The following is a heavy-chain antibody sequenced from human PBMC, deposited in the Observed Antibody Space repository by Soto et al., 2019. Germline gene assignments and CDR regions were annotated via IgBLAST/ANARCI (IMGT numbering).Heavy chain of an antibody. CDR1: GFTFSSYS. J-gene: IGHJ4*02. V-gene: IGHV3-48*01. CDR2: ISSSSSTI. Sequence: GGSLRLSYAASGFTFSSYSMNWVRQAPGKGLEWVSYISSSSSTIYYADSVKGRFTISRDNAKNSLYLQMNSLRAEDTAVYYCARGPKYSSSWNSYYFDYWGQGTLVTVSS. D-gene: IGHD6-13*01. CDR3: ARGPKYSSSWNSYYFDY.